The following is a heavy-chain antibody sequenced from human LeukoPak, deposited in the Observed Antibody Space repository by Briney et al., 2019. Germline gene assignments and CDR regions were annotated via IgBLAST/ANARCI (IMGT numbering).Heavy chain of an antibody. V-gene: IGHV4-59*11. CDR2: YYYTGST. D-gene: IGHD3-10*01. CDR1: WGSHNKHL. J-gene: IGHJ4*02. CDR3: ARSRTTMIRGSPNWSFDY. Sequence: KPSETLSPPRIVSWGSHNKHLWRWIPQPPGEGAGVCGDYYYTGSTNYNPSLKSRVIMSVDTSKNQFSLRLSSVTAADTADYYCARSRTTMIRGSPNWSFDYWGQGILVTASS.